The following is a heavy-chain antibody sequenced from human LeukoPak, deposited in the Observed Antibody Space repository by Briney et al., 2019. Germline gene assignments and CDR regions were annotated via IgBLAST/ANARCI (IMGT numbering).Heavy chain of an antibody. D-gene: IGHD3-22*01. V-gene: IGHV3-21*01. CDR2: ISSSSSYI. CDR3: ARGSHYYDSSGYPFDY. Sequence: GGSLRLSCAGSAFTFSSSSMNWVRQAPGKGLEWVSSISSSSSYIYYADSVKGRSTISRDNAKNSLYLQMNSLRAEDTAVYYCARGSHYYDSSGYPFDYWGQGTLVTVSS. J-gene: IGHJ4*02. CDR1: AFTFSSSS.